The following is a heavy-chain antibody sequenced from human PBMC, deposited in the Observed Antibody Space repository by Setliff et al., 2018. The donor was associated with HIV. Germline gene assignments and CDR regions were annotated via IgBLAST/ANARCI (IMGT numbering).Heavy chain of an antibody. V-gene: IGHV4-39*07. J-gene: IGHJ4*02. Sequence: PSETLSLTCIVSGDSINSGSYYWGWIRQPPGKGLEWIGTIYNGGASHYNPSLKSRVTISVDTSKNQFSLKLSSVTAADTAVYYCARQVGNKVLFDSWGQGTLVTVSS. D-gene: IGHD7-27*01. CDR1: GDSINSGSYY. CDR2: IYNGGAS. CDR3: ARQVGNKVLFDS.